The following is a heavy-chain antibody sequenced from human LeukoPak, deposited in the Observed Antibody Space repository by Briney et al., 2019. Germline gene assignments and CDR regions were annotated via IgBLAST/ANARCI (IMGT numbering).Heavy chain of an antibody. CDR1: GGSFSGYY. Sequence: SETLSLTCAVYGGSFSGYYWSWIRQPPGKGLEWIGEIDHSGSTNYNPSLKSRVAISVDTSKNQFSLKLSSVTAADTAVYYCARESTVTRYFDLWGRGTLVTVSS. J-gene: IGHJ2*01. CDR3: ARESTVTRYFDL. V-gene: IGHV4-34*01. CDR2: IDHSGST. D-gene: IGHD4-17*01.